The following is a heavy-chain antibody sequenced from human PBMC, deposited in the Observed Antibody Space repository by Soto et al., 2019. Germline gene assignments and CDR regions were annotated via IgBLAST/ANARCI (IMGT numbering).Heavy chain of an antibody. J-gene: IGHJ6*02. D-gene: IGHD1-20*01. CDR1: GFTFSNAW. V-gene: IGHV3-15*07. CDR3: TTDLAVGITVTPNYYYGMDV. Sequence: GGSLRLSCAASGFTFSNAWMNWVRQAPGKGLEWVGRIKSKTDGGTTDYAAPVKGRFTISRDDSKNTLYLQMNSLKTEDTAVYYCTTDLAVGITVTPNYYYGMDVWGQGTTVTVSS. CDR2: IKSKTDGGTT.